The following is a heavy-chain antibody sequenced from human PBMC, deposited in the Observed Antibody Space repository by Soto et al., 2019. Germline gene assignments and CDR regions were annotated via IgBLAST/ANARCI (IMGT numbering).Heavy chain of an antibody. V-gene: IGHV4-34*01. CDR2: INHSGST. CDR1: GGSFSGYY. D-gene: IGHD2-21*01. CDR3: ARVKGERFDY. Sequence: SETLSLTCAVYGGSFSGYYLSWIRQPPGKGLEWIGEINHSGSTNYNPSLKSRVTISVDTSKNQFSLKLSSVTAADTAVYYCARVKGERFDYWGQGTLVTVSS. J-gene: IGHJ4*02.